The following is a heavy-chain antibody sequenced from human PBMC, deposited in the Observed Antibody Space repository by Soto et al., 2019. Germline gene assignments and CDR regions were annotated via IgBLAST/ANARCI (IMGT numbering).Heavy chain of an antibody. D-gene: IGHD6-13*01. J-gene: IGHJ4*02. CDR2: ISGSGGST. V-gene: IGHV3-23*01. CDR1: GFTFNNYA. CDR3: AKDQGSSWYEIDY. Sequence: LGGSLRLSCAASGFTFNNYAVTWVRQAPGKGLEWVSTISGSGGSTYYADSVKGRFTISRDNSKNTLYLQMNSLRAEDTAVYYCAKDQGSSWYEIDYWGQGTLVTVSS.